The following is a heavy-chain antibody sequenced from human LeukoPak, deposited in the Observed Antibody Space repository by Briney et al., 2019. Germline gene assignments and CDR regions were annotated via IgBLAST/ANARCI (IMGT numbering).Heavy chain of an antibody. V-gene: IGHV3-48*01. D-gene: IGHD3-3*01. CDR3: ARVAVFGVVTSDY. CDR2: ISSSSSTI. J-gene: IGHJ4*02. CDR1: GFTFSSYS. Sequence: GGSLRLSCAASGFTFSSYSMNWVRQAPGKGLEWVSCISSSSSTIYYADSVKGRFTISRDNAKNSLYLQMNSLRAEDTAVYYCARVAVFGVVTSDYWGQGTLVTVSS.